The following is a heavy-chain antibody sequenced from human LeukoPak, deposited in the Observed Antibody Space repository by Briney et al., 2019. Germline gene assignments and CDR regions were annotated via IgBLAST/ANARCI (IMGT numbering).Heavy chain of an antibody. D-gene: IGHD6-13*01. Sequence: SETLSLTCTVSGYSISSGYYWGWIRQPPVKGLEWIGSIYHSGSTYYNPSLKSRVTISADTSKNQFSLKLSSVTAADTAVYYCARDRGRGLGRIAATGYFDYWGQGTLVTVSS. CDR3: ARDRGRGLGRIAATGYFDY. CDR1: GYSISSGYY. J-gene: IGHJ4*02. CDR2: IYHSGST. V-gene: IGHV4-38-2*02.